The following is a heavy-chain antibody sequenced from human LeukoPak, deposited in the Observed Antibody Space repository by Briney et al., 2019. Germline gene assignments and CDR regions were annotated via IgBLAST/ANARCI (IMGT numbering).Heavy chain of an antibody. Sequence: GGSLRLSCAASGFTFSSYAMSWVRQAPGKGLEWVANIKQDGSEKYYADSVKGRFTISRDNAKNSLYLQMNSLRAEDTAVYYCTFYCGGDCYYDYWGQGTLVTVSS. J-gene: IGHJ4*02. CDR3: TFYCGGDCYYDY. V-gene: IGHV3-7*01. CDR2: IKQDGSEK. D-gene: IGHD2-21*02. CDR1: GFTFSSYA.